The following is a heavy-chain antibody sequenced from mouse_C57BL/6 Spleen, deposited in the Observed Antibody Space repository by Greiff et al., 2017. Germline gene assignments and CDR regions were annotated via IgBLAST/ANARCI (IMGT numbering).Heavy chain of an antibody. CDR1: GFTFSSYA. V-gene: IGHV5-4*01. J-gene: IGHJ1*03. CDR2: ISDGGSYT. Sequence: EVQLVESGGGLVKPGGSLKLSCAASGFTFSSYAMSWVRQTPDKRLEWVATISDGGSYTYYPDNVKGRFTISRDNAKNNLYLQMSHLKSEDTAMYYCARDHANWDRYFDVWGTGTTVTVSS. CDR3: ARDHANWDRYFDV. D-gene: IGHD4-1*01.